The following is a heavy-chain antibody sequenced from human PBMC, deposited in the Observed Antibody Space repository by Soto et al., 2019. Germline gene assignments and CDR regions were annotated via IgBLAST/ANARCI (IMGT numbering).Heavy chain of an antibody. Sequence: PSETLSLTCAVYGESFSGYYWSWIRQPPGKGLEWIGEINHSGSTNYNPSLKSRVTISVDTSKNQFSLKLSSVTAADTAVYYCAALDRRSLEYWGQGTLVTVSS. CDR2: INHSGST. V-gene: IGHV4-34*01. CDR1: GESFSGYY. J-gene: IGHJ4*02. CDR3: AALDRRSLEY.